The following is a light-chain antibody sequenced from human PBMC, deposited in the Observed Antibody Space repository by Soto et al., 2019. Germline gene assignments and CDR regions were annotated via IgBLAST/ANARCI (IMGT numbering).Light chain of an antibody. CDR2: DDT. Sequence: QSVLTQPPSVSAAPGQKVTISCSGSSSNIGSNVVSWYQQVPGTAPRLLTYDDTKRASGIPDRFSGSKSGSSPTLGITGLQTGDEADYYCGTWDNSLSVVVFGGVTKLTVL. J-gene: IGLJ2*01. CDR3: GTWDNSLSVVV. V-gene: IGLV1-51*02. CDR1: SSNIGSNV.